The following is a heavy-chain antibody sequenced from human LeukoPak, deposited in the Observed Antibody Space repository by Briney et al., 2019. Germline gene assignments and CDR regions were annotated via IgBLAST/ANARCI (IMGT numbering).Heavy chain of an antibody. J-gene: IGHJ4*02. D-gene: IGHD3-10*01. V-gene: IGHV4-59*01. Sequence: PSETLSLTCTVSGGSISSYYWSWIRQPPGKGLEWIGYIYYSGSTNYNPSLKSRATISVDTSKNQFSLKLSSVTAADTAVYYCARARGSGFDYWGQGTLVTVSS. CDR3: ARARGSGFDY. CDR2: IYYSGST. CDR1: GGSISSYY.